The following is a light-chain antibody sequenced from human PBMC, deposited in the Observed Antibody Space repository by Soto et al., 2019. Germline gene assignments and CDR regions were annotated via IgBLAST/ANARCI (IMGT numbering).Light chain of an antibody. J-gene: IGLJ1*01. CDR1: SSDVGGYNS. Sequence: QSVLTQPASASGSPGQSVTISCTGTSSDVGGYNSVSWYRHHPGNTPKLMIYEVSNRRSGVPDRLSGYKSANTASLTVSGLKAEDEADYYCSSYAGSSNYVFGTGTKLTVL. CDR2: EVS. CDR3: SSYAGSSNYV. V-gene: IGLV2-8*01.